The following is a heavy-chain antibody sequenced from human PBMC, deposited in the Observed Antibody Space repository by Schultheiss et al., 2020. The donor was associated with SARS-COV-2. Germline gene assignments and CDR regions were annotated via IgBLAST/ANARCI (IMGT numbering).Heavy chain of an antibody. Sequence: SETLFLTCTVSGGSISSGGYYWSWIRQHPGKGLEWIGYIYYSGSTYYNPSLKSRVTISVDTSKNQFSLKLSSVTAADTAVYYCARDVYDSSGHRILEWFDPWGQGTLVTVSS. J-gene: IGHJ5*02. CDR2: IYYSGST. CDR1: GGSISSGGYY. V-gene: IGHV4-31*03. CDR3: ARDVYDSSGHRILEWFDP. D-gene: IGHD3-22*01.